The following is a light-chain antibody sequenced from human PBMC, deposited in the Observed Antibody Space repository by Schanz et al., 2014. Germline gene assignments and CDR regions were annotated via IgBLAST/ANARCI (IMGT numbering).Light chain of an antibody. CDR2: DVF. CDR1: SSDIGGYDY. CDR3: SSYTSSSTRV. J-gene: IGLJ3*02. Sequence: SALTQPASMSGSPGQSITISCNGSSSDIGGYDYVSWYRQYPGKAPKLMIYDVFNRPSGVSNRFSGSKSGNTASLTISGLQAEDEADYYCSSYTSSSTRVFGGGTKVTVL. V-gene: IGLV2-14*01.